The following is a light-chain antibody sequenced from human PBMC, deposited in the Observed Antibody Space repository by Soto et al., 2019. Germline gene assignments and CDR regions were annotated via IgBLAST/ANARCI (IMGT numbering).Light chain of an antibody. CDR1: QTVSSW. CDR2: DVS. CDR3: QQDYSYFRS. V-gene: IGKV1-5*01. Sequence: DIQMTQSPSTLSASVGDRVTITCRASQTVSSWLAWYQQKPGKAPKLLIYDVSSLESGVPSRFSGSGSGTEFTLTISSLQPDDFATYYCQQDYSYFRSFGQGTKVEVK. J-gene: IGKJ1*01.